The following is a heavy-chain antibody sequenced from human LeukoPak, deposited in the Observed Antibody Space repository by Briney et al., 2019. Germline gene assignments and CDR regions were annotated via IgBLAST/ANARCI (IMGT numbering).Heavy chain of an antibody. CDR1: GGSISSSSYY. Sequence: SETLSLTCTVSGGSISSSSYYWGWIRQPPGKGLEWIGSIYYSGSTNYNPPLKSRVTISVDTSKNQFSLKLSSVTAADTAVYYCARHPRRFTVTTGNKYFDYWGQGTLVTVSS. D-gene: IGHD4-17*01. CDR2: IYYSGST. CDR3: ARHPRRFTVTTGNKYFDY. V-gene: IGHV4-39*01. J-gene: IGHJ4*02.